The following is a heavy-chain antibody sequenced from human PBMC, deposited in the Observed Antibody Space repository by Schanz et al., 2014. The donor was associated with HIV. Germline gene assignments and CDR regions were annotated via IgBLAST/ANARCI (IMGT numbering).Heavy chain of an antibody. V-gene: IGHV3-30-3*01. CDR3: VRGAIWEWDPPDFDS. D-gene: IGHD2-15*01. CDR2: ISFDGNNK. J-gene: IGHJ4*02. Sequence: QVQLVESGGGVVQPGRSRRLSCAVSGFTFSNYAMHWVRQAPGKGLEWVAVISFDGNNKYYADSVKGRFTFSRDNFKNTLYLQMNSLRAEDTAVYYCVRGAIWEWDPPDFDSWGQGTLVSVSS. CDR1: GFTFSNYA.